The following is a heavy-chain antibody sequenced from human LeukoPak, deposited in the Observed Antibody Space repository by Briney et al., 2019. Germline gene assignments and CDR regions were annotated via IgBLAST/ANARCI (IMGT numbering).Heavy chain of an antibody. CDR2: ISYSGET. D-gene: IGHD2-15*01. V-gene: IGHV4-59*08. CDR1: DISGYY. Sequence: SETLSLTCTVSDISGYYWSWIRQPPGKELEWIAYISYSGETNYDTSLKSRVTISLDTSRNQFSLKLSSVTAADTAVYYCARTTHSTEWPYFDYWGQGILVIVFS. J-gene: IGHJ4*02. CDR3: ARTTHSTEWPYFDY.